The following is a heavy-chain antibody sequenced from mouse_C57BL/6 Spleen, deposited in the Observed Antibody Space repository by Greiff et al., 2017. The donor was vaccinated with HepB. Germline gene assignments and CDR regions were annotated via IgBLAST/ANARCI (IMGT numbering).Heavy chain of an antibody. CDR2: ISYDGSN. D-gene: IGHD1-1*01. Sequence: DVKLQESGPGLVKPSQSLSLTCSVTGYSITSGYYWNWIRQFPGNKLKWMGYISYDGSNNYNPSLKNRISITRDTSKNQFFLKLNSVTTEDTATYYCASRGNYYSSSYKDFDYWGQDTTLTVSS. CDR3: ASRGNYYSSSYKDFDY. V-gene: IGHV3-6*01. J-gene: IGHJ2*01. CDR1: GYSITSGYY.